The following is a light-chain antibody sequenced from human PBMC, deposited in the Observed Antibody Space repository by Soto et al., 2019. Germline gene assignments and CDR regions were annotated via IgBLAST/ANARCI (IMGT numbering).Light chain of an antibody. Sequence: QAVVTQPPSASGTPGQRVTMSCSGSSSNIVSYSVSWYLHLPGTAPKLLIYSDNQRPSGVPDRFSGSKSGTSASLAISGLQSEDEADYYCASWDDSLTGPVFGGGTKLTVL. CDR1: SSNIVSYS. CDR2: SDN. CDR3: ASWDDSLTGPV. J-gene: IGLJ3*02. V-gene: IGLV1-44*01.